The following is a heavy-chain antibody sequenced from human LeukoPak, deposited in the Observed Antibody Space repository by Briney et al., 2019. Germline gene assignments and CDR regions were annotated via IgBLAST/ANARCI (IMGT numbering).Heavy chain of an antibody. CDR1: GGTFSSYA. V-gene: IGHV1-69*04. D-gene: IGHD5-12*01. CDR2: IIPILGIA. CDR3: ARNREGWLRPSNFDY. Sequence: GASVKVSCKASGGTFSSYAISWVRQAPGQGLEWMGRIIPILGIANYAQKFQGRVTITADKSTSTAYMELSSLRSEDTAVYYCARNREGWLRPSNFDYWGQGTLVTVSS. J-gene: IGHJ4*02.